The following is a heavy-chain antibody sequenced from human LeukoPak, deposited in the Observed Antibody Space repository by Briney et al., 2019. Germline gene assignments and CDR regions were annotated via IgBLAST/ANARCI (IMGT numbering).Heavy chain of an antibody. V-gene: IGHV3-15*01. CDR3: TTRGYCSSTSCFLDY. Sequence: GGSLRLSCAASGFTFSNAWMSWVRQAPGKGREGVGRIKSKTDGCTIDYAAPVKGRFTISRDDSKNTLYLQMNSLKTEDTAVYYCTTRGYCSSTSCFLDYWGQGTLVTVSS. J-gene: IGHJ4*02. CDR2: IKSKTDGCTI. D-gene: IGHD2-2*01. CDR1: GFTFSNAW.